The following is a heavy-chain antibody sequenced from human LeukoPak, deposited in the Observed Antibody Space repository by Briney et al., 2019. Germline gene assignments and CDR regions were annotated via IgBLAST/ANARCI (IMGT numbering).Heavy chain of an antibody. D-gene: IGHD5-24*01. CDR2: IHYTGST. V-gene: IGHV4-59*08. J-gene: IGHJ4*02. CDR1: GGSISSYY. Sequence: SETLSLTCTVSGGSISSYYWSWIRQSPGKGLECIGYIHYTGSTNYNPSLKSRVTISVDTSKNQFSLKLNSVTAADTAVYYCARGRDGYNFLNRGEYYYFDYWGQGTLVTVSS. CDR3: ARGRDGYNFLNRGEYYYFDY.